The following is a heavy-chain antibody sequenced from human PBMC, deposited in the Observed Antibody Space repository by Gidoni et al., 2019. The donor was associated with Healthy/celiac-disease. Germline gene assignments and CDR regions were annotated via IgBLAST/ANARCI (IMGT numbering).Heavy chain of an antibody. D-gene: IGHD2-21*01. CDR1: GYTLTELS. J-gene: IGHJ1*01. Sequence: QVQLVQSGAEVKKPGASVKVYFQVSGYTLTELSMHWVRQAPGKGREWIGGFDPEDGETIYAQKFQGRVTMTEDTSTYTAYMELSSLRSEDTAVYYCATDRAYGGGDCPPWFQHWGQGTLVTVSS. CDR2: FDPEDGET. V-gene: IGHV1-24*01. CDR3: ATDRAYGGGDCPPWFQH.